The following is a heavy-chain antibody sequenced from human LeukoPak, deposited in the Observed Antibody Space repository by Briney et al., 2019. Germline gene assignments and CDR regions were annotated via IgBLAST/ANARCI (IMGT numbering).Heavy chain of an antibody. V-gene: IGHV1-18*04. CDR3: AAIGYCSSTSCPYYYYGMDV. J-gene: IGHJ6*04. Sequence: EASVKVSCKASGYTFTSHGISWVRQAPGQGLEWMGWISAYNGNTNYAQKLQGRVTMTTDTSTSTAYMELRSLRSDDTAVYYCAAIGYCSSTSCPYYYYGMDVWGKGTTVTVSS. CDR2: ISAYNGNT. D-gene: IGHD2-2*01. CDR1: GYTFTSHG.